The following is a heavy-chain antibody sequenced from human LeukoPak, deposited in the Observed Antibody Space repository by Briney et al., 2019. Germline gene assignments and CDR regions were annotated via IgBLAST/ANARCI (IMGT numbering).Heavy chain of an antibody. J-gene: IGHJ4*02. CDR1: GGSISSYY. Sequence: SETLSLTCTVSGGSISSYYWSWIRQPAGKGLEWIGRIYTSGTTHYNPSLKSRVAMSVDTSKNQFSLKLSSVTAADTAVYYCARLSTVTTSFDYWGQGTLVTVSS. V-gene: IGHV4-4*07. CDR3: ARLSTVTTSFDY. D-gene: IGHD4-17*01. CDR2: IYTSGTT.